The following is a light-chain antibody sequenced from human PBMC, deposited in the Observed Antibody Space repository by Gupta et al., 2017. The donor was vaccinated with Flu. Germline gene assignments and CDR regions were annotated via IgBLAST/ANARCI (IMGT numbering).Light chain of an antibody. CDR3: ATWDDDMNGVV. V-gene: IGLV1-44*01. J-gene: IGLJ2*01. Sequence: QSVLPQPPSASVPPGRRVTISCSGSSSNIGTNIVNWYQQLPGAAPQLLINSNNHRPSGVPDRFSGSKSGTSASLAISGLQAEDEADYYCATWDDDMNGVVFGGGTRLTVI. CDR2: SNN. CDR1: SSNIGTNI.